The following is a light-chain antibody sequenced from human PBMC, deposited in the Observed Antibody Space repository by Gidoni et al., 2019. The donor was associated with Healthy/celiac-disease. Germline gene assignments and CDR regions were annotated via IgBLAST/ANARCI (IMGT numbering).Light chain of an antibody. CDR2: AAS. J-gene: IGKJ2*01. CDR1: QSISSY. CDR3: QQSYSTPHT. Sequence: EIQMTQSPSSLSASVGDRVTITCRASQSISSYLNWYQQKPGKAPKLLIYAASSLQSGVPSRFSGSGSGTDFTLTISSLQPEDFATYYCQQSYSTPHTFGQXTKLEIK. V-gene: IGKV1-39*01.